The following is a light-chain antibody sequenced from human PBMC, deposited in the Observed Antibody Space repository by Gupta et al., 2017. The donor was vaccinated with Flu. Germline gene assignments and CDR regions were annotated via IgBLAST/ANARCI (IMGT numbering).Light chain of an antibody. CDR1: QSVRNY. CDR2: DAS. J-gene: IGKJ4*01. Sequence: EIVLTQSPATLSLSPGERATRSCRDSQSVRNYLACDQQKPVQTPRLIIYDASNSAIGTTARFSGSGEAKDFTRTSSRREDEACEVDYGHQRSNWLTFGGGTKVEIK. V-gene: IGKV3-11*01. CDR3: HQRSNWLT.